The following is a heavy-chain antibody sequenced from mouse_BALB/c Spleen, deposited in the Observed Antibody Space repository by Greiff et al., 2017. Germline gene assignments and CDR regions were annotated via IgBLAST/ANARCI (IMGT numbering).Heavy chain of an antibody. Sequence: VKLVESGPDLVAPSQSLSITCTVSGFSLTSYGVHWVRQPPGKGLEWLVVIWSDGSTTYNSALKSRLSISKDNSKSQVFLKMNSLQTDDTAMYYCARHAASYGNYGGFYAMDYWGQGTSVTVSS. V-gene: IGHV2-6-2*01. CDR3: ARHAASYGNYGGFYAMDY. CDR1: GFSLTSYG. CDR2: IWSDGST. D-gene: IGHD2-10*01. J-gene: IGHJ4*01.